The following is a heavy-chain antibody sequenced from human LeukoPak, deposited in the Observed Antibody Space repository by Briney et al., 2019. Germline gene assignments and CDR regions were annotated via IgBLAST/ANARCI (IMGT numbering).Heavy chain of an antibody. Sequence: KTSETLSLTCTVSGGSIRSSSHYWGWIRQPPGKGLEWIGSIYYSGSTYYNASLKSRGTISVDTSKNQFSLKLNSVTAADTAVYFCARQVVAVAGTGYFDYWGQGTLVTVSS. V-gene: IGHV4-39*01. CDR3: ARQVVAVAGTGYFDY. D-gene: IGHD6-19*01. CDR1: GGSIRSSSHY. CDR2: IYYSGST. J-gene: IGHJ4*02.